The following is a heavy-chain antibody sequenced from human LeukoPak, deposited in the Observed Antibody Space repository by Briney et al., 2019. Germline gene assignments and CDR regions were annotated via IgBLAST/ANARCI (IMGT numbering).Heavy chain of an antibody. D-gene: IGHD2-21*02. CDR1: RGTFSSYA. V-gene: IGHV1-69*05. CDR3: ARAGVVVTATPDAFDI. CDR2: IIPIFGTA. Sequence: GSSVKVSCKASRGTFSSYAIRWVRPAPGKGVEWMGGIIPIFGTANYAQKFQGRVTITTDESTSTAYMELSSLRSEDTAVYYCARAGVVVTATPDAFDIWGQGTMVTVSS. J-gene: IGHJ3*02.